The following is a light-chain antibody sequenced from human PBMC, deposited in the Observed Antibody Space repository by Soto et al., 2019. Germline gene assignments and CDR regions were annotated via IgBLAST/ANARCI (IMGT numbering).Light chain of an antibody. V-gene: IGKV3-15*01. J-gene: IGKJ5*01. CDR2: GAS. CDR3: QQYNYWTTIT. CDR1: QSISSK. Sequence: EIVMTQSPATLSVSPGERATLSCRASQSISSKLGWYQQRPGQAPRLLIYGASTRATGIPARFSGSGSGTAFTTTTISLQSADAAVNYYQQYNYWTTITFGQGTRLEIK.